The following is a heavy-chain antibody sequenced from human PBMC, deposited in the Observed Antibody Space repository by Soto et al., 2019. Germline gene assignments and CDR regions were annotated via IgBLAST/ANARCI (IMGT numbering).Heavy chain of an antibody. D-gene: IGHD1-1*01. V-gene: IGHV3-21*01. CDR2: ISSSSSYI. CDR3: ARERPGTAELYYYYGMDV. Sequence: GSLRLSCAASGFTFSSYSMNWVRQAPGKGLEWVSSISSSSSYIYYADSVKGRFTISRDNAKNSLYLQMNSLRAEDTAVYYCARERPGTAELYYYYGMDVWGQGTRVTVSS. J-gene: IGHJ6*02. CDR1: GFTFSSYS.